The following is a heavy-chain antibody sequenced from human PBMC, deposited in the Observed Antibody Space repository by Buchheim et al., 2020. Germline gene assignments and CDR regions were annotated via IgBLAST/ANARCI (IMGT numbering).Heavy chain of an antibody. V-gene: IGHV3-30-3*01. J-gene: IGHJ6*02. CDR3: AREWWELPGGMDV. CDR2: ISYDGSNN. CDR1: GFTFSSYA. D-gene: IGHD1-26*01. Sequence: QVQLVESGGGVVQPGRSLRLSCAASGFTFSSYAMHWVRQAPGKGLEWVAVISYDGSNNYYADSVKGRFTISRDNSKNTLYLQMNSLRAEDTAVYYCAREWWELPGGMDVWGQGTT.